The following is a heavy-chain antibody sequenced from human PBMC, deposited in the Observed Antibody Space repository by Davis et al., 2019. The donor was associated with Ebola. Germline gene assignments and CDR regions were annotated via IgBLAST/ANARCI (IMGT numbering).Heavy chain of an antibody. V-gene: IGHV4-59*01. CDR3: ARDAPNTSSLDY. CDR2: IYYTGSS. D-gene: IGHD6-13*01. Sequence: MPSETLSLACTVSGGSISSYYWSWIRQPPGKGLEWVGYIYYTGSSNYNPSLKSRVTISIDTSKNQFSLKLSSVTAADTAVYYCARDAPNTSSLDYWGQGTLVTVSS. CDR1: GGSISSYY. J-gene: IGHJ4*02.